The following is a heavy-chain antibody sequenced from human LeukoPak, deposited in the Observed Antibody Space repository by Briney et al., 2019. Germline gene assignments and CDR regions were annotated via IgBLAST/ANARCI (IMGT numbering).Heavy chain of an antibody. J-gene: IGHJ4*02. CDR3: ATDGKLGYYDTSGFFPDY. CDR1: GFTFSSYG. CDR2: IRYTGSNK. Sequence: GGSLRLSCAASGFTFSSYGMHWVRQAPGKGLEWVAFIRYTGSNKYYADSVKGRFTISRDNSKNTLNLQMNGLRAEDTAVYYCATDGKLGYYDTSGFFPDYWGQGTLVTVSS. V-gene: IGHV3-30*02. D-gene: IGHD3-22*01.